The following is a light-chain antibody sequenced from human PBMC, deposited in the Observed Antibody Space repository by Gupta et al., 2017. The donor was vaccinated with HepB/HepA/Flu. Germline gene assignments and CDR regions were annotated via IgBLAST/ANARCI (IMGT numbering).Light chain of an antibody. CDR2: GAS. CDR3: QQYNNWPPPIT. Sequence: EIVMTQSPATLSVSAGERATLSCRASQSVSSNLVWYQQKPGQAPRLLIYGASTRATGIPARFSGSGSGTEFTLTISSLQSEDFAVYYCQQYNNWPPPITFGQGTRLEIK. J-gene: IGKJ5*01. V-gene: IGKV3-15*01. CDR1: QSVSSN.